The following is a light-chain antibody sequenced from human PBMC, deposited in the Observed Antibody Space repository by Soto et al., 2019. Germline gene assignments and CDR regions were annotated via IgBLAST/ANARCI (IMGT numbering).Light chain of an antibody. J-gene: IGKJ1*01. CDR1: HTISSL. CDR2: KAS. CDR3: QHYNSYSEA. V-gene: IGKV1-5*03. Sequence: DVQMTQSPSTLSASVGDRVTITCRASHTISSLLAWYQQKPGKAPKLLIYKASTLKSGVPSRFSGSGSGTEFTLTISSLQPDDFATYYCQHYNSYSEAFGQGTKVDIK.